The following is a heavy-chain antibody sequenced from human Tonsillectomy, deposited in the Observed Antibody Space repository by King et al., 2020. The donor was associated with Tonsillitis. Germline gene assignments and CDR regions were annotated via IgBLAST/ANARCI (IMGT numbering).Heavy chain of an antibody. CDR3: ARFYFEYPVGGFDI. D-gene: IGHD3-22*01. Sequence: QLVQSGTEVKKPGASVKVSCKASGYTFTSYGISWVRQAPGQGLECMGWISAYNGNTNYAQKLQGRVTMTTDTSTSPAYMELRCLRSDDTAVYYCARFYFEYPVGGFDIWGQGTMVTVSS. CDR2: ISAYNGNT. J-gene: IGHJ3*02. V-gene: IGHV1-18*01. CDR1: GYTFTSYG.